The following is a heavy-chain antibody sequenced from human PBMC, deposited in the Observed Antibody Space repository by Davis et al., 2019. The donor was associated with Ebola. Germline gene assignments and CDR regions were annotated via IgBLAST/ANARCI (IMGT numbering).Heavy chain of an antibody. V-gene: IGHV4-61*08. D-gene: IGHD1-14*01. Sequence: SETLSLTCAVSGGFVSSGGYSWSWIRQPPGKGLEWIGYYYYTGTTNYSPSLKRRVTISADTSKNQFSLRLSSVTAADTAIYYCARDYVYWGQGTLVAVSS. CDR3: ARDYVY. CDR2: YYYTGTT. CDR1: GGFVSSGGYS. J-gene: IGHJ4*02.